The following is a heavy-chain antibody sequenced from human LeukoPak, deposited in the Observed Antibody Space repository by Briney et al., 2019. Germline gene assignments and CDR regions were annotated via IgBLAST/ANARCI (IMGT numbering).Heavy chain of an antibody. J-gene: IGHJ3*02. CDR2: ISGSNGNT. D-gene: IGHD1-26*01. Sequence: ASVKVSCKAYGYTFSTYGLGWVRQAPGQGLEWMGWISGSNGNTQYAQKFQGRVTITTDTSTNTAYMELRSLRSDDTAVYYCARDEIVGALRGAFDIWGQGTMVTVSS. V-gene: IGHV1-18*01. CDR3: ARDEIVGALRGAFDI. CDR1: GYTFSTYG.